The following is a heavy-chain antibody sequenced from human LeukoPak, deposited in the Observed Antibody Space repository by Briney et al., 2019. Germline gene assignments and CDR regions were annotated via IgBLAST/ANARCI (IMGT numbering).Heavy chain of an antibody. V-gene: IGHV3-7*03. CDR2: IKQDGSEK. J-gene: IGHJ5*02. D-gene: IGHD6-13*01. Sequence: GGSLRLSCAASGFTFSSYWMSWVRQAPGKGLEWVANIKQDGSEKYYVDSVKGRFTISRGNAKNSLYLQMHSLRAEDTAVYYCAKDRAYISSWYGCSTPWGQGTLVTVSS. CDR3: AKDRAYISSWYGCSTP. CDR1: GFTFSSYW.